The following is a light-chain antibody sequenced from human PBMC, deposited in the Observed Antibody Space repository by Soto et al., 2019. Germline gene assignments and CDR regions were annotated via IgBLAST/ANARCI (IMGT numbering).Light chain of an antibody. CDR2: DAS. J-gene: IGKJ4*01. V-gene: IGKV1-33*01. CDR1: QDISDY. Sequence: DIQMTQSPSSLSASIGDRVTITCQASQDISDYLNWYQQKPGKAPMVLIYDASNSQTGVPSRFSGGGSGSDYTFTISSLQPEDIATYYCQQYYNLPLTFGGGTKV. CDR3: QQYYNLPLT.